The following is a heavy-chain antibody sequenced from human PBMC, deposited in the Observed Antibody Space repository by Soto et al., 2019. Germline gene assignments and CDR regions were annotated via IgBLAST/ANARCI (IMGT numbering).Heavy chain of an antibody. J-gene: IGHJ6*02. V-gene: IGHV4-39*01. CDR3: AGGDYYHSSGYYFYYYTMDV. Sequence: SETLSLTCTVSGGSISSSSYYWGWIRQPPGKGLEWIGNVYYGGSTYCNPSLKSRVTISVETSKSQFSLKLSSVTAADTAVYYCAGGDYYHSSGYYFYYYTMDVWGQGTTVTVSS. D-gene: IGHD3-22*01. CDR2: VYYGGST. CDR1: GGSISSSSYY.